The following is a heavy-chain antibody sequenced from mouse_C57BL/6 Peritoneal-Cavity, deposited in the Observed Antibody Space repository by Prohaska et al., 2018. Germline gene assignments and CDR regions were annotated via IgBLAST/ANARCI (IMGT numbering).Heavy chain of an antibody. CDR1: GFTFSNYW. J-gene: IGHJ2*01. CDR2: IRLKSDNYET. Sequence: EVKLEESGGGLVQPGGSMKLSCVASGFTFSNYWMNWVRQSPEKGLEWVAQIRLKSDNYETQYAESVKGRFTVSRDDSKSSVYLQMNNLRAEDTGIYYCTDPPPGYWGQGTTLTVSS. CDR3: TDPPPGY. V-gene: IGHV6-3*01.